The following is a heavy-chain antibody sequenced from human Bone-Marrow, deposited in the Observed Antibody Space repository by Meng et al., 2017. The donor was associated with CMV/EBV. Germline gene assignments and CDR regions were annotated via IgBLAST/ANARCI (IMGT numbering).Heavy chain of an antibody. V-gene: IGHV1-2*02. D-gene: IGHD4-11*01. J-gene: IGHJ4*02. Sequence: ASVKVSCKASGYTFTGYYMHWVRQAPGQGLEWMGWINPNSGGTNYAQKFQGRVTMTRDTSISTAYMELTSLRSDDAAVYYCARDDYNNYGEYVYWGQGTLVPVSS. CDR2: INPNSGGT. CDR1: GYTFTGYY. CDR3: ARDDYNNYGEYVY.